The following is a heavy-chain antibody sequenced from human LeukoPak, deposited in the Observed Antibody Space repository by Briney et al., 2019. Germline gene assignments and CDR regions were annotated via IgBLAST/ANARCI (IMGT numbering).Heavy chain of an antibody. D-gene: IGHD2-2*01. Sequence: GGSLRLSCAASGFTFSNAWMSWVRQAPGKGLEWVGRIKSKTDDRTTDYAAPETGSFTISRGDSTNTLYLQINSLKNEDTAVYDCATEGERYALDYWGQGTLVTVSS. J-gene: IGHJ4*02. CDR1: GFTFSNAW. V-gene: IGHV3-15*01. CDR3: ATEGERYALDY. CDR2: IKSKTDDRTT.